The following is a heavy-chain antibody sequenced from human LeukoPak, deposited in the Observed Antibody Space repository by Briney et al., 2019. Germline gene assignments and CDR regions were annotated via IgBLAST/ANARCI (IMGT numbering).Heavy chain of an antibody. CDR2: INTDGSST. CDR3: AAYDNSGYSKKYFQH. Sequence: GGSLRLSCVASGFTFSTYNMNWVRHAPGKGLVWVSRINTDGSSTNYADSVKGRFTISRDNAKNTVYLQMNSLRADDTAVYYCAAYDNSGYSKKYFQHWGQGTLVTVSS. J-gene: IGHJ1*01. V-gene: IGHV3-74*01. CDR1: GFTFSTYN. D-gene: IGHD3-22*01.